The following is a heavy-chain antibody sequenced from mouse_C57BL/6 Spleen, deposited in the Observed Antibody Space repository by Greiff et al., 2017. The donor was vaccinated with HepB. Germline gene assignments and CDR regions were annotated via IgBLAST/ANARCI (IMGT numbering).Heavy chain of an antibody. D-gene: IGHD2-13*01. CDR1: GYTFTSYT. CDR3: AISNNGDYDWYFDV. CDR2: INTSSGYT. J-gene: IGHJ1*03. Sequence: VKVEESGAELARPGPSLMMSCKASGYTFTSYTMHWVQQRPGQGLEWIGYINTSSGYTKYNQKFKDKGTLTADKSSSTACMQLIILTSEDAAVYYFAISNNGDYDWYFDVWGTGTTVTVSS. V-gene: IGHV1-4*01.